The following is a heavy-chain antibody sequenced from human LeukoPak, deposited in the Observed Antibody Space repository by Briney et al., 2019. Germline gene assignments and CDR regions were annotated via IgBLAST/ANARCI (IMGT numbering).Heavy chain of an antibody. V-gene: IGHV3-7*01. CDR2: IKQDGSEK. J-gene: IGHJ4*02. CDR1: GFTFSSYW. CDR3: ARPVLDYSSSWPFDY. Sequence: GSLSLSCAASGFTFSSYWMSWVRQAPGKGLEWVANIKQDGSEKYYVDSVKGRFTISRDNAKNSLYLQMNSLRAEDTAVYYCARPVLDYSSSWPFDYWGQGTLVTVSS. D-gene: IGHD6-13*01.